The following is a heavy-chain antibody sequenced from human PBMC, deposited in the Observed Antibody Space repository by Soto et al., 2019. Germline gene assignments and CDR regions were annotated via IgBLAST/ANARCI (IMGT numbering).Heavy chain of an antibody. D-gene: IGHD3-10*01. CDR2: ITDTGGDT. J-gene: IGHJ4*02. V-gene: IGHV3-23*01. CDR1: GITFRSRA. Sequence: PGGSLRLSCVASGITFRSRAMIWVRQAPGEGLEWVSTITDTGGDTKYADSVRGRFTMSRDNSKKTLYLQMNSLRVEDSALYYCARGSTDSYPGSRIFDFWGRGTLVTVPS. CDR3: ARGSTDSYPGSRIFDF.